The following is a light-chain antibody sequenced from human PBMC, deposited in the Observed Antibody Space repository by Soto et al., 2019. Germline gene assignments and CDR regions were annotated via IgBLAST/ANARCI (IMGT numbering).Light chain of an antibody. V-gene: IGKV3-20*01. CDR3: QQYGLSPRT. CDR1: QSVSSSY. CDR2: ASS. J-gene: IGKJ1*01. Sequence: EIVLTQSPGTLSLSPGERATLSCRASQSVSSSYLAWYQQKPGQAPRLFIYASSIRATGLPDRFSGSRSGTDFTLTISRLEPEDFAVYYCQQYGLSPRTFGRGTKVEIK.